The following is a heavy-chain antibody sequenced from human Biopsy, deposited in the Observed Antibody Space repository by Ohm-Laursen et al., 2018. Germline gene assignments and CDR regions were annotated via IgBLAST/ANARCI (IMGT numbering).Heavy chain of an antibody. Sequence: SDTLSFTCTVSGGSISSYYWSWIRQPPGQGLEWIGYIYYTGSTNYNPSLKSRVTISVDTSMNHLALRLTSVTAADTAVYYCARHAPSYSGSYWRYFDLWGRGTLVTVSS. CDR3: ARHAPSYSGSYWRYFDL. J-gene: IGHJ2*01. CDR1: GGSISSYY. V-gene: IGHV4-59*08. CDR2: IYYTGST. D-gene: IGHD1-26*01.